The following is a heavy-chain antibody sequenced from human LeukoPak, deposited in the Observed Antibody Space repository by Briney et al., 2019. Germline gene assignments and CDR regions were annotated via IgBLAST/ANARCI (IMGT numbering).Heavy chain of an antibody. D-gene: IGHD6-19*01. Sequence: GRSLRLSCAASGFTFSSYAMHWVRQAPGKGLEWVAVISYDGSNKYYADSVKGRFTISRDNAKNSLYLQMNSLRAEDTAVYYCAREDSSIAVAGFDYWGQGTLVTVSS. CDR2: ISYDGSNK. CDR3: AREDSSIAVAGFDY. V-gene: IGHV3-30-3*01. CDR1: GFTFSSYA. J-gene: IGHJ4*02.